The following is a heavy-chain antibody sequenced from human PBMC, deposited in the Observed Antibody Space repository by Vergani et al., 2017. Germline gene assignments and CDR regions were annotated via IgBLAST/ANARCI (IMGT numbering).Heavy chain of an antibody. CDR1: GYTFTSYY. V-gene: IGHV1-46*03. CDR3: ARGYCSSTSCYYYYGMDV. J-gene: IGHJ6*02. Sequence: QVQLVQSGAEVKKPGASVKVSCKASGYTFTSYYMHWVRQAPGQGLEWMGIINPSGGSRSYAQKFQGRVTMTRDTSTSTVYMELSSLRSEDTAVYYCARGYCSSTSCYYYYGMDVWGQGTTVTVSS. CDR2: INPSGGSR. D-gene: IGHD2-2*01.